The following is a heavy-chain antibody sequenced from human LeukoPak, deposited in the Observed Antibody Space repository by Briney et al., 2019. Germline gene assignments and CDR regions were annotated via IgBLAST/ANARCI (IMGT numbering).Heavy chain of an antibody. J-gene: IGHJ6*02. CDR3: ARDDYGGLVYYYYYGMDV. V-gene: IGHV3-7*01. CDR1: GFTFSSYW. D-gene: IGHD3-16*01. Sequence: GGSLRLSCAASGFTFSSYWMSWVRQAPGKGLEWVANIKQDGSEKSYVDSVKGRFTISRDNAKNSLYLQMNSLRAEDTAVYYCARDDYGGLVYYYYYGMDVWGQGTTVTVSS. CDR2: IKQDGSEK.